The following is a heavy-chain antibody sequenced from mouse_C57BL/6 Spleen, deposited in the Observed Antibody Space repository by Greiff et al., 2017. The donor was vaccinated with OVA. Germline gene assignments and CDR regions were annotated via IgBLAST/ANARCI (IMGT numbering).Heavy chain of an antibody. D-gene: IGHD1-1*01. CDR3: ARSYYGSSFRAMDY. Sequence: LQQPGAELVMPGASVKLSCKASGYTFTSYWMHWVKQRPGQGLEWIGEIDPSDSYTNYNQKFKGKSTLTVDKSSSTAYMQLSSLTSEDSAVYYCARSYYGSSFRAMDYWGQGTSVTVSS. CDR1: GYTFTSYW. V-gene: IGHV1-69*01. J-gene: IGHJ4*01. CDR2: IDPSDSYT.